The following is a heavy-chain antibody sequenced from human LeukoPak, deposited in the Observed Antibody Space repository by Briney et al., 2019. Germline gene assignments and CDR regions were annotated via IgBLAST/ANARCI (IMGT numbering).Heavy chain of an antibody. V-gene: IGHV4-4*02. J-gene: IGHJ4*02. CDR1: GGSISSNNW. CDR2: IFHSGIT. D-gene: IGHD6-13*01. CDR3: ARAEPRGSIWYPY. Sequence: SETLSPTCAVSGGSISSNNWWSWVRQPPGKGLEWIGEIFHSGITNYNPSLKSRVTISVDKSKNQFSLKLNSVTAADTAVYYCARAEPRGSIWYPYWGQGTLVTVSS.